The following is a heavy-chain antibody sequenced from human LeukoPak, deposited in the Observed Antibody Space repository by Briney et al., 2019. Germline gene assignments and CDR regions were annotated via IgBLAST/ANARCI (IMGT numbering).Heavy chain of an antibody. Sequence: GGSLRLSCAASGFTFSSYWMHWVRQAPGKGPVWVSRINSDGTGTMYAGSVKGRFTISRDNAKNTLYLQMNSLRAEDTAVYYCAKHPAFDIWGQGTMVTVSS. CDR3: AKHPAFDI. J-gene: IGHJ3*02. CDR1: GFTFSSYW. CDR2: INSDGTGT. V-gene: IGHV3-74*03.